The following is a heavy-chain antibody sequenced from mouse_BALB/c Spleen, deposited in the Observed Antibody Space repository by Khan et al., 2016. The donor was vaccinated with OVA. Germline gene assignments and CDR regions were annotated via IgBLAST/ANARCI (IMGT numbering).Heavy chain of an antibody. CDR2: INPRSAYT. D-gene: IGHD1-1*01. CDR1: GYTFTSNT. J-gene: IGHJ4*01. CDR3: ARRTTVYTMDC. V-gene: IGHV1-4*01. Sequence: QVQLQQSGAELTRPGASVKMSCKASGYTFTSNTMQWVKQRPGQGLEWIGYINPRSAYTNYNQNFKDKATLTADTSSSTAYMQLSSLTSEDSAVYYCARRTTVYTMDCWGQGTSVTVAS.